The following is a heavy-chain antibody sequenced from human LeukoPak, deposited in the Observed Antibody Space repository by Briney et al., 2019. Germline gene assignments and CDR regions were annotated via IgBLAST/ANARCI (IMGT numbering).Heavy chain of an antibody. J-gene: IGHJ4*02. V-gene: IGHV4-59*01. D-gene: IGHD6-13*01. CDR3: ARVEQQLHVDY. CDR1: GGSIRRYY. CDR2: IYYSGRT. Sequence: SETLSLTCTFSGGSIRRYYWSCMREPPGKGRECIGYIYYSGRTNYNHSLQSQVTISVDTSKNQFSLKLSSVTAAYTAVYYWARVEQQLHVDYWGQGALVTVSS.